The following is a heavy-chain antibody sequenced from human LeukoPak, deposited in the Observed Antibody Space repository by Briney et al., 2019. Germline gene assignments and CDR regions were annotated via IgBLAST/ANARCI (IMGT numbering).Heavy chain of an antibody. CDR2: IYYSGTT. V-gene: IGHV4-31*06. CDR3: SAATRLGWFDP. Sequence: SETLSLTCTVSGGSVSSGSYYWSWIRQHPGKDLEWIGYIYYSGTTYYNPSLKSRVTISVDTSKNQLSLKLSSVTAADTAVYYCSAATRLGWFDPWGQGTLVTVSS. J-gene: IGHJ5*02. CDR1: GGSVSSGSYY. D-gene: IGHD6-6*01.